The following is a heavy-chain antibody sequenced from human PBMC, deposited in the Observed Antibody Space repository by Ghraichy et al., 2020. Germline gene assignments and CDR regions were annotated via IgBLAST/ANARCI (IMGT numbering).Heavy chain of an antibody. V-gene: IGHV3-49*04. CDR2: IRSKGSGGTA. D-gene: IGHD3-22*01. CDR1: GLVFGDHA. J-gene: IGHJ4*02. Sequence: GGSLRLSCTVSGLVFGDHAMTWVRQAPGKGLEWVGFIRSKGSGGTAEYAPSVKGRFTISRDDSKSIAYLHMNSLKTEDTAVYYCSQSTHYFDSSGNSAGSDYWGQGNLVTVSS. CDR3: SQSTHYFDSSGNSAGSDY.